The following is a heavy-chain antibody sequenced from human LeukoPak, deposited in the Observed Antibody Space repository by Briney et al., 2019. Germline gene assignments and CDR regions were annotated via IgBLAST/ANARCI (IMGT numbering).Heavy chain of an antibody. J-gene: IGHJ4*02. CDR1: GGSISSGGYY. CDR2: IYFSGST. V-gene: IGHV4-31*03. Sequence: PSQTLSLTCTVSGGSISSGGYYWSWIRQHPGKGLEWIGYIYFSGSTYYNPSLKSRVTISVDTSKNQFSLKLSSVTAADTAVYYGAKAAGNAYGDYPLSQGPNNGGQGTLVTASS. D-gene: IGHD4-17*01. CDR3: AKAAGNAYGDYPLSQGPNN.